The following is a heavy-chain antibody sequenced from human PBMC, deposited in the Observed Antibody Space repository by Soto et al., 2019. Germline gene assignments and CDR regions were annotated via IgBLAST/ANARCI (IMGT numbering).Heavy chain of an antibody. J-gene: IGHJ6*02. CDR3: ARAGARPYYYGMDV. Sequence: PSETLSLTCTVSGGSISSYYWSWIRQPPGKGLEWIGYIYYSGSTNYNPSLKSRVTISVDTSKNQFSLKLSSVTAADTAVYYCARAGARPYYYGMDVWGQGTTVTVSS. D-gene: IGHD3-10*01. CDR1: GGSISSYY. CDR2: IYYSGST. V-gene: IGHV4-59*01.